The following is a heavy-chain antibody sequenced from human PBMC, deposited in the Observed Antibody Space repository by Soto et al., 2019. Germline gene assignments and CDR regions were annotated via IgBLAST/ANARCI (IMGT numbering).Heavy chain of an antibody. J-gene: IGHJ5*01. CDR1: GFSVSGWY. D-gene: IGHD1-26*01. Sequence: PGGSARLSCAASGFSVSGWYMDWVRQAPGKGLEWVARLKDRSQNYATEYAASVKGRFTVSRHASQNSMYLQMNSLKIEDTAVYYCAREGDARWLESWGQGTLVTVS. V-gene: IGHV3-72*01. CDR3: AREGDARWLES. CDR2: LKDRSQNYAT.